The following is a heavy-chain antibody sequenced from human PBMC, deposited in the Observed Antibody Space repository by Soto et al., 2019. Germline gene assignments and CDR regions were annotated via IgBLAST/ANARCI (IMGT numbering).Heavy chain of an antibody. CDR1: GFTVSSNY. D-gene: IGHD3-3*01. V-gene: IGHV3-53*01. CDR3: AREGATIFGVVAWFDP. CDR2: IYSGGST. Sequence: TGGSLRLSCAASGFTVSSNYMSWVRQAPGKGLEWVSVIYSGGSTYYADSVKGRFTISRDNSKNTLYLQMNSLRAEDTAVYYCAREGATIFGVVAWFDPWGQGTLVTVSS. J-gene: IGHJ5*02.